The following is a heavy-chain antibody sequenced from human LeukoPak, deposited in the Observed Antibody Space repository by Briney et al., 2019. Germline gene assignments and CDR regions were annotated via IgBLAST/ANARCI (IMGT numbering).Heavy chain of an antibody. D-gene: IGHD6-13*01. CDR1: GFTFSTYW. Sequence: GGSLRLSCVASGFTFSTYWMHWVRQAPGKGLVWVSRIKTDGSSTSYADSAKGRFTISRDNAKNTLYLQMNSLRAEDTAVYYCAREKEQQLLYYYMDVWGKGTTVTVSS. CDR3: AREKEQQLLYYYMDV. CDR2: IKTDGSST. J-gene: IGHJ6*03. V-gene: IGHV3-74*01.